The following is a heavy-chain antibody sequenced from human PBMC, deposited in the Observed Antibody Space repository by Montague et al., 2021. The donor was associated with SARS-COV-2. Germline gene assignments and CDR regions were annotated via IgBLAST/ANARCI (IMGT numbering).Heavy chain of an antibody. CDR3: TRMNPSFAGPYFDS. D-gene: IGHD3-16*02. V-gene: IGHV2-5*02. Sequence: PALVKPTQTLTLTCTFSGFSLSTSGVGVGWIRQPPGKALEWLALIYWDDDKRYSPSLKRRLTITKDTSKNQVVLTMTNMDPVDTATYYCTRMNPSFAGPYFDSWGQGTLVTVSS. J-gene: IGHJ4*02. CDR2: IYWDDDK. CDR1: GFSLSTSGVG.